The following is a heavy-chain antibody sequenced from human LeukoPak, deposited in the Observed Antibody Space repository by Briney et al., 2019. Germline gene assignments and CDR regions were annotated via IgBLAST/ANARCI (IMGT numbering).Heavy chain of an antibody. CDR1: GGSISSGSYY. V-gene: IGHV4-61*02. Sequence: PSETLSLTCTVSGGSISSGSYYRSWIRQPAGKRLEWIGRIYTSGSTNYNPSLKSRVTISLDTSKDQFSLRLSSVTAADTAVYYCARTSSGVTMIWGQGTLVIVSS. J-gene: IGHJ4*02. CDR3: ARTSSGVTMI. D-gene: IGHD3-22*01. CDR2: IYTSGST.